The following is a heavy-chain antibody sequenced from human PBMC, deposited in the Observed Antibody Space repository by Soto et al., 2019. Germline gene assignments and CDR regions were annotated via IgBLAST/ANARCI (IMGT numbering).Heavy chain of an antibody. CDR1: GFTFSSYA. Sequence: GGSLRLSCAASGFTFSSYAMSWVRQAPGKGLEWVSAISGSGGSTYYADSVKGRFTISRDNSKNTLYLQMNSLRAEDTAVYYCAKGMVRGVLRNYYGMDVWGQGTKVTVYS. V-gene: IGHV3-23*01. CDR2: ISGSGGST. D-gene: IGHD3-10*01. CDR3: AKGMVRGVLRNYYGMDV. J-gene: IGHJ6*02.